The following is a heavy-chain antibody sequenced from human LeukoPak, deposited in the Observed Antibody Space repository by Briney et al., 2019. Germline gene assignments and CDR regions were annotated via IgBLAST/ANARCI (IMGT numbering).Heavy chain of an antibody. D-gene: IGHD2-2*01. V-gene: IGHV5-51*01. Sequence: GESLKISCKGSGYSFTSYWIGWVRQMPGKGLEWMGIIYAGDSDTRYSPSFQGQVTISVDKSISTAYLQWSSLQASDTAMYCCARAIGTSQFYFYYGMDVWGQGTTVTVSS. CDR3: ARAIGTSQFYFYYGMDV. CDR1: GYSFTSYW. J-gene: IGHJ6*02. CDR2: IYAGDSDT.